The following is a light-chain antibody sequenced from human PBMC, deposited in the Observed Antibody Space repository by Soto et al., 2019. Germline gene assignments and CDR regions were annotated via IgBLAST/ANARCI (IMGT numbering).Light chain of an antibody. Sequence: EIVLTQSPATLSLSPGERATLSCRASQSVRNYLAWYQQKPGQAPRLLIYDASNRATGIPARFSGSGSGTDFTLTISSLEPEDFAVYYCQQRSNWPLPITFGQGTRLEMK. V-gene: IGKV3-11*01. CDR1: QSVRNY. J-gene: IGKJ5*01. CDR3: QQRSNWPLPIT. CDR2: DAS.